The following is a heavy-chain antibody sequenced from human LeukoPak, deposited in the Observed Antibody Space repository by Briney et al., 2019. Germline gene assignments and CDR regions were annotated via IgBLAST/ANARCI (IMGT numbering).Heavy chain of an antibody. CDR3: ARSGRGYYDSSGYYTALDY. V-gene: IGHV4-4*07. CDR2: IYTSGST. Sequence: SETLSLTYTVSGGSISSYYWSWIRQPAGKGLEWIGRIYTSGSTNYNPTLKSRVNMSVDTSKNQFSLKLSSVTAADTAVYYCARSGRGYYDSSGYYTALDYWGQGTLVTVSS. CDR1: GGSISSYY. J-gene: IGHJ4*02. D-gene: IGHD3-22*01.